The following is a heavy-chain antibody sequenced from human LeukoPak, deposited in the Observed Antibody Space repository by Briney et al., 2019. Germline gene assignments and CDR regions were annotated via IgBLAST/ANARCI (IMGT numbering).Heavy chain of an antibody. CDR3: ARPLNDAFDI. V-gene: IGHV4-39*01. CDR2: IYYSGST. Sequence: SETLSLTCTVSGGSISSSSYSWGWIRQPPGKGLEWIGSIYYSGSTYYNPSLKSRVTISVDTSKNQFSLKLSSVTAADTAVYYCARPLNDAFDIWGQGTMVTVSS. J-gene: IGHJ3*02. CDR1: GGSISSSSYS.